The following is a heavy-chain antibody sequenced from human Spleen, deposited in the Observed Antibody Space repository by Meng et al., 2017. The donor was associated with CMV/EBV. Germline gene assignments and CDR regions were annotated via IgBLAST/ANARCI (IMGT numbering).Heavy chain of an antibody. J-gene: IGHJ4*02. Sequence: LSLSCAVSGGSISDNGWWSGGRQPPGKGLGWIGEIYHSGSTHYNTSLKSRVTISVDKSKNHFFLNLTSVTAADTAIYYCARGRGMRNWGQGALVTV. CDR1: GGSISDNGW. CDR2: IYHSGST. V-gene: IGHV4-4*02. CDR3: ARGRGMRN.